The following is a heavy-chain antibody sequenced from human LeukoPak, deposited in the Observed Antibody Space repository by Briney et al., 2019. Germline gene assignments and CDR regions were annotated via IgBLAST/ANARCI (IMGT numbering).Heavy chain of an antibody. J-gene: IGHJ3*02. CDR3: ARAGITMVRGVIEGDAFDI. D-gene: IGHD3-10*01. CDR1: GYTFTSYD. V-gene: IGHV1-8*01. Sequence: ASAKVSCKASGYTFTSYDINWVRQATGQGLEWMGWMNPNSGNTGYAQKFQGRATMTGNTSISTAYMELSSLRSEDTAVYYCARAGITMVRGVIEGDAFDIWGQGTMVTVSS. CDR2: MNPNSGNT.